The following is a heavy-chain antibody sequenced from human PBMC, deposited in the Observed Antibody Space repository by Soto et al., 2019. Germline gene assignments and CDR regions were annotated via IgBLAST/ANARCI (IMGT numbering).Heavy chain of an antibody. V-gene: IGHV1-69*13. J-gene: IGHJ3*02. CDR1: GGTFSSYA. Sequence: SVKVSCKASGGTFSSYAISWVRQAPGQGLEWMGGIIPIFGTANYAQKFQGRVTITADESTSTAYLQWRSLKASDTAMYYCAAGYETGLDAFDIWGQGTMVTVSS. CDR3: AAGYETGLDAFDI. CDR2: IIPIFGTA. D-gene: IGHD1-1*01.